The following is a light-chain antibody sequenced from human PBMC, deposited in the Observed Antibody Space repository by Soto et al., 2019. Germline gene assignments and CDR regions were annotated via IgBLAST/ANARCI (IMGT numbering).Light chain of an antibody. CDR3: SSFAGSNNYV. CDR2: EVS. V-gene: IGLV2-14*01. CDR1: ISDVGGYNY. Sequence: QSALTQPASVSGSLGQSITISCTGTISDVGGYNYVSWYQRHPGKAPKIMIYEVSNRPSGVSSRFSGSKSGNTASLTISGLQAEDEAEYYCSSFAGSNNYVFGTGTKVTVL. J-gene: IGLJ1*01.